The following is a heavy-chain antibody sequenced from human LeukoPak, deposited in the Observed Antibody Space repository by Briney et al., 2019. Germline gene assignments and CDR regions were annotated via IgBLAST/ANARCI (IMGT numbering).Heavy chain of an antibody. CDR2: IYPGASDT. D-gene: IGHD5-18*01. J-gene: IGHJ4*02. V-gene: IGHV5-51*01. Sequence: GESLKISCKGSAYSFTNYWIGWVRQMPGKGLEWMAIIYPGASDTKSRPSFHSQVTISADKSNSTAYLQWASLKASDTAMYFCARLVGHSYGYLFDYWGQGTLVTVSS. CDR3: ARLVGHSYGYLFDY. CDR1: AYSFTNYW.